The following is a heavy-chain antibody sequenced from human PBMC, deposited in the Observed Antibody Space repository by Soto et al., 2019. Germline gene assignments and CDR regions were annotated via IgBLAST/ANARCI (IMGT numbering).Heavy chain of an antibody. CDR1: GGSISSSSYY. J-gene: IGHJ3*02. V-gene: IGHV4-39*01. CDR3: ASQMDDLDAFDI. CDR2: IYYSGST. Sequence: QLQLQESGPGLVKPSETLSLTCTVSGGSISSSSYYWGWIRQPPGKGLEWIGSIYYSGSTYYNPSLKSRVTISVDTSKNQFSLKLSSVTAADTAVYYCASQMDDLDAFDIWGQGTMVTVSS. D-gene: IGHD2-2*03.